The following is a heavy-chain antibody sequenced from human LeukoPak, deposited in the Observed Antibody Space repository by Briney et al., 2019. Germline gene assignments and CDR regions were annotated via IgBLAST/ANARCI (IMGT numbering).Heavy chain of an antibody. CDR3: ARGTEYNYDPFDD. CDR2: ISPTDYT. V-gene: IGHV3-11*06. CDR1: GFTFSDFY. D-gene: IGHD5-18*01. J-gene: IGHJ4*02. Sequence: GGSLRLSCADSGFTFSDFYMSGLPQAPGGGRERRSYISPTDYTNYTDSVKGRFTISRDNAKTSMYLQVNSLRVEDTAVYFCARGTEYNYDPFDDWGQGTLVTVSS.